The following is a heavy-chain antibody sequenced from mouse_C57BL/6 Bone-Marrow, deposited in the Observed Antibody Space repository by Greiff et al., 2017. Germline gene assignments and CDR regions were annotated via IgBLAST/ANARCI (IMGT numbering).Heavy chain of an antibody. CDR3: ARRDYYGSSRVDY. CDR2: IYPGSGST. CDR1: GYTFTSYW. J-gene: IGHJ2*01. V-gene: IGHV1-55*01. Sequence: QVQLQQPGAELVKPGASVKMSCKASGYTFTSYWITWVKQRPGQGLEWIGDIYPGSGSTNYNEKFKSKATLTVDQSSSTAYMQLSSLTSKGSAVYDCARRDYYGSSRVDYWGQGTTLTVSS. D-gene: IGHD1-1*01.